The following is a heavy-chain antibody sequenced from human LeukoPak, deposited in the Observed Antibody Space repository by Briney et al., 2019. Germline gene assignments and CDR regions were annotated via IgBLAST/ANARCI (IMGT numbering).Heavy chain of an antibody. Sequence: WGSLRLSCAASGFTFSTYAMHWVGQAPGKGLEWVAIISYDGSNKYYADSVKGRFTISRDNSKNTLYLQMSSLRAEDTALYYCARDGPYRAAMAGIFDYWGQGTLVTVSS. J-gene: IGHJ4*02. D-gene: IGHD6-19*01. CDR1: GFTFSTYA. CDR2: ISYDGSNK. V-gene: IGHV3-30*04. CDR3: ARDGPYRAAMAGIFDY.